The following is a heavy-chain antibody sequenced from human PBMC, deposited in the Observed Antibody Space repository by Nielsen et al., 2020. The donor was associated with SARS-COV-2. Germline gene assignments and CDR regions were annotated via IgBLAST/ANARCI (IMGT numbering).Heavy chain of an antibody. D-gene: IGHD3-10*01. V-gene: IGHV3-23*01. J-gene: IGHJ5*02. CDR2: ISGSGAST. Sequence: GESLKISCAASGFTFSSYAMSWVRQAPGKGLEWVSAISGSGASTYYADSVKGRFTISRDNSKNALYPQMNSLRAEDTAVYYCAKDGGFGESRYNWFDPWGQGTLVTVSS. CDR1: GFTFSSYA. CDR3: AKDGGFGESRYNWFDP.